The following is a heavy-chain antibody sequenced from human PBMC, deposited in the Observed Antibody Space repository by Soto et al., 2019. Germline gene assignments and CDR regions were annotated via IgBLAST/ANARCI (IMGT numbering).Heavy chain of an antibody. Sequence: QVQLVQSGAEVKKPGSSVKVSCKASGGTFSSYAISWVRQAPGQGLEWMGGIIPIFGTANYAQKFQGRVTITADESTSTAYMELSSLRSEDTAVYYCARALNVLRCFGWLPSAGMDVWGQGTTVTVSS. V-gene: IGHV1-69*01. CDR1: GGTFSSYA. D-gene: IGHD3-9*01. J-gene: IGHJ6*02. CDR3: ARALNVLRCFGWLPSAGMDV. CDR2: IIPIFGTA.